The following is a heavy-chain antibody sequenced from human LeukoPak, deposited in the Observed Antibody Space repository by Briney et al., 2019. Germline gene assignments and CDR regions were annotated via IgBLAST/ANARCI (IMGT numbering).Heavy chain of an antibody. V-gene: IGHV4-38-2*02. J-gene: IGHJ4*02. CDR3: ARTARRYTNSWYRQYYFDY. Sequence: SETLSLTCTVSGYSISSGYYWGWIRQPPGKGLEWIGSIYHSGSTNYNPSLKSRVTISVDTSKNQFSLKLSSVTAADTAVYYCARTARRYTNSWYRQYYFDYWGQGTLVTVSS. D-gene: IGHD6-13*01. CDR1: GYSISSGYY. CDR2: IYHSGST.